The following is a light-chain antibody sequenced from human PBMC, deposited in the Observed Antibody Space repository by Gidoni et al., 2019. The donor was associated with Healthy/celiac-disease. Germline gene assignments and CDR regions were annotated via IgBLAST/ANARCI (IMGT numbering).Light chain of an antibody. CDR3: QQYYSTPHT. V-gene: IGKV4-1*01. CDR1: QSILYSSKNKNY. Sequence: DIVMTQSPESLAVSLGERATINCKSSQSILYSSKNKNYLAWYQQKPGQPPKLLIYWASTRESGVLDRFSGSGSGTDFTLTISSLQSEDVAVYYCQQYYSTPHTFXQXTKLEIK. CDR2: WAS. J-gene: IGKJ2*01.